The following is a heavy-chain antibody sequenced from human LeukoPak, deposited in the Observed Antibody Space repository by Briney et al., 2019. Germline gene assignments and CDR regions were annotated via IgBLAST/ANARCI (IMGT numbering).Heavy chain of an antibody. CDR1: GFTFSSYW. CDR2: IKDDGRQK. Sequence: GGSLRLSCAASGFTFSSYWMSWVRQAPGKGLEWVANIKDDGRQKYYVDSVKGRFTISRDNAKNSLSLQMNSLRAEDTAVYYCARVTAVAGFDHWGQGTLVTVSA. CDR3: ARVTAVAGFDH. D-gene: IGHD6-19*01. V-gene: IGHV3-7*03. J-gene: IGHJ4*02.